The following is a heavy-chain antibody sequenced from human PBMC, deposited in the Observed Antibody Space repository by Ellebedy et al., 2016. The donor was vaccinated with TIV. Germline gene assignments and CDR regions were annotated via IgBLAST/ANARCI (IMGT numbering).Heavy chain of an antibody. Sequence: AASVKVSCKTSGYSFTGYYIHWVRQAPGQGLEWMGIINPGGGGTSYAQKFQSRVTMTRDTSTSTVYMELSSLSSEDTALYYCARAPLSGVFYGMDVWGQGTTVTVSS. D-gene: IGHD3-16*02. J-gene: IGHJ6*02. CDR3: ARAPLSGVFYGMDV. CDR1: GYSFTGYY. V-gene: IGHV1-46*01. CDR2: INPGGGGT.